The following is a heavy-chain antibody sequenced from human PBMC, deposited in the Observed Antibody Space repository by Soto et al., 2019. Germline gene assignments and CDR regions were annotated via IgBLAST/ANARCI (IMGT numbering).Heavy chain of an antibody. CDR1: GDSINNYY. CDR2: IYSSGSA. CDR3: ARGGIRSADLPTY. Sequence: VRLQESGPGLVKPSETLSLTCSVSGDSINNYYWSWIRQPAGKGLEWIGRIYSSGSANYNPSLKTRGTMSVDTSKNQVFLSVTTVTAADTAVYFCARGGIRSADLPTYWGQGIQVIVSS. J-gene: IGHJ4*02. V-gene: IGHV4-4*07. D-gene: IGHD1-1*01.